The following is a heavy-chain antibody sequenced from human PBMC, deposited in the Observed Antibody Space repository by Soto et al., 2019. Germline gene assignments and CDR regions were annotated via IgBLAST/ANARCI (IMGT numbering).Heavy chain of an antibody. V-gene: IGHV1-18*01. CDR1: GYTFTSYG. D-gene: IGHD3-10*01. CDR2: ISAYNGNT. CDR3: AREDGPGSYGYWFDP. Sequence: ASVKVSCKASGYTFTSYGISWVRQAPGQGLEWMGWISAYNGNTNYAQKLQGRVTMTTDTSTSTAYMELRSLRSDDTAVYYCAREDGPGSYGYWFDPWGQGTLVTVSS. J-gene: IGHJ5*02.